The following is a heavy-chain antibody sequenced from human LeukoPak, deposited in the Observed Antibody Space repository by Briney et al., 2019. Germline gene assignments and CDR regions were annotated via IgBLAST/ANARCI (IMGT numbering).Heavy chain of an antibody. CDR3: ARGRLRYYYDSSGFYFDY. D-gene: IGHD3-22*01. CDR1: GGSFSGYY. V-gene: IGHV4-34*01. CDR2: INHSGST. J-gene: IGHJ4*02. Sequence: SETLSLTCAVYGGSFSGYYWSWIRQPPGKGLEWIGEINHSGSTNYNPSLKSRVTISVDTPKNQFSLKLSSVTAADTAVYYCARGRLRYYYDSSGFYFDYWGQGTLVTVSS.